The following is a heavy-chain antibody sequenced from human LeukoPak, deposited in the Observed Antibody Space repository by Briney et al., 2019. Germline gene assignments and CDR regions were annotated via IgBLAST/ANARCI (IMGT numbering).Heavy chain of an antibody. V-gene: IGHV1-8*03. D-gene: IGHD6-25*01. CDR2: MDPNNENT. CDR3: ATGGIAAAPPEY. J-gene: IGHJ4*02. Sequence: ASVKVSCKPSGYPFTTYDINWVRHATGQGLEWMGWMDPNNENTGFAQKFQGRVTITRNTSISTAYMELSSLTSEDTAVYYCATGGIAAAPPEYWGQGTLVTVSS. CDR1: GYPFTTYD.